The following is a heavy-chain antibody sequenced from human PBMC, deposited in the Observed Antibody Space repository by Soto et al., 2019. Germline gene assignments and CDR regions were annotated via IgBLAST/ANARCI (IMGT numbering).Heavy chain of an antibody. CDR2: INWDDDK. D-gene: IGHD1-26*01. CDR1: GFSLSTSGMC. CDR3: AQTPSGTYSLDY. J-gene: IGHJ4*02. Sequence: SGPTLVNPTQTLTLTCTFSGFSLSTSGMCVSWIRQPPGKALEWLALINWDDDKYYRKSLKTRLTISKDTSKNQVVLTMTNMDPVDTATYYCAQTPSGTYSLDYWGQGTLVTVSS. V-gene: IGHV2-70*01.